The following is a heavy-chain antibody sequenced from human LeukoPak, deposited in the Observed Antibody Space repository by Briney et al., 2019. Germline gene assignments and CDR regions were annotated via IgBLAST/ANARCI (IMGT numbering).Heavy chain of an antibody. Sequence: PGRSLRLSCVASGFTFSSYGMHWVRQAPGKGLEWVAVISYDGSNKYYADSVKGRFTISRDNSKNTLYLQMNSLRAEDTAVYYCAKDIAVAGFPFYYYGMDVWGQGTTVTVSS. D-gene: IGHD6-19*01. CDR3: AKDIAVAGFPFYYYGMDV. V-gene: IGHV3-30*18. CDR2: ISYDGSNK. CDR1: GFTFSSYG. J-gene: IGHJ6*02.